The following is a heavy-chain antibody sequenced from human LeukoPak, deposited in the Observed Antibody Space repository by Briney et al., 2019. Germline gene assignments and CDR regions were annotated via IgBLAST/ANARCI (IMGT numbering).Heavy chain of an antibody. CDR1: GYTFTGYY. J-gene: IGHJ4*02. CDR3: ARTAPGDYYFDD. Sequence: ASVKVSCKASGYTFTGYYMHWVRQAPGEALEWIGWITPNSVGTNSAQKFQGRVTMTRDTSISTAYMARSRLRSDDTAVYYCARTAPGDYYFDDWGQGTLVTVSS. CDR2: ITPNSVGT. D-gene: IGHD6-13*01. V-gene: IGHV1-2*02.